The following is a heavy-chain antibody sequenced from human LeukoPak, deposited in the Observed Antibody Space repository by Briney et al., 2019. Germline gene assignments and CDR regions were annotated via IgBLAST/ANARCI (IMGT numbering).Heavy chain of an antibody. V-gene: IGHV3-11*06. J-gene: IGHJ4*02. CDR3: AREGGFYSSSRYFDY. CDR2: ISSSSSYT. CDR1: GFTFSDYY. D-gene: IGHD6-13*01. Sequence: GGSLRLSCAASGFTFSDYYMSWIRQAPGKGLEWVSYISSSSSYTNYADSVKGRFTISRDNAKNSLYLQMNSLRAEDTAVYYCAREGGFYSSSRYFDYWGQGTLVTVSS.